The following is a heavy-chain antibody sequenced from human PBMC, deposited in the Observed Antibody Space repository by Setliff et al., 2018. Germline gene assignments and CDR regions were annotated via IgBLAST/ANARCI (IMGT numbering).Heavy chain of an antibody. D-gene: IGHD3-22*01. Sequence: ASVKVSCKASGYTFTGYYMHWVRQAPGQGLEWMGWINPNSGGTNYAQKFQGWVTMTTDTSASTAYMELRSLRSDDTAVYYCARVFGYYDSSGYIGPFDIWGQGTMVTVSS. V-gene: IGHV1-2*04. CDR3: ARVFGYYDSSGYIGPFDI. CDR2: INPNSGGT. CDR1: GYTFTGYY. J-gene: IGHJ3*02.